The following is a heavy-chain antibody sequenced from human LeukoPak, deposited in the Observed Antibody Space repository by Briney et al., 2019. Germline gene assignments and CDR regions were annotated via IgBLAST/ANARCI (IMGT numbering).Heavy chain of an antibody. D-gene: IGHD6-19*01. V-gene: IGHV4-38-2*02. CDR1: GYSITRVYC. CDR2: IFHTGST. J-gene: IGHJ4*03. Sequence: SETLSLTCTVSGYSITRVYCWGWIRQPPGKGPEWIASIFHTGSTYYNPSLKSRVTISVDTSNNQFSLRLNSVTAAATALYYCARETEKQWQYWGQGTVVTVSS. CDR3: ARETEKQWQY.